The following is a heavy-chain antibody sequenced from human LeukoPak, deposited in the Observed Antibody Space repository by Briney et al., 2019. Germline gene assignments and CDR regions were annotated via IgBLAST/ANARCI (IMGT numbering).Heavy chain of an antibody. D-gene: IGHD3-10*01. CDR2: IYTRGIT. V-gene: IGHV4-4*07. CDR3: ARDARWGFGEYYYFDY. Sequence: SETLSLTCAVSVGPISIYYGSWTAHPPGKGLEGIGRIYTRGITNYNPSLKSRVTMSVDTSKNQFSLKLSCVTAADTAVYYCARDARWGFGEYYYFDYWGQGTLVTVSS. J-gene: IGHJ4*02. CDR1: VGPISIYY.